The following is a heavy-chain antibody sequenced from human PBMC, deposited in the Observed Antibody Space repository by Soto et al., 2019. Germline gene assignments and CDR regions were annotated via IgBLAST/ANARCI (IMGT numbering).Heavy chain of an antibody. CDR1: VGYFSGYY. D-gene: IGHD2-21*02. CDR3: ARAGHIVVVTATLYYYYCMDV. CDR2: INHSGST. Sequence: SETLSLTYADYVGYFSGYYGSLIRKTPGKGLELIGEINHSGSTNYNPSLKSRVTISVDTSKNQFSLKLSSVTAADTAVYYCARAGHIVVVTATLYYYYCMDVWGQGTTVTVSS. J-gene: IGHJ6*02. V-gene: IGHV4-34*01.